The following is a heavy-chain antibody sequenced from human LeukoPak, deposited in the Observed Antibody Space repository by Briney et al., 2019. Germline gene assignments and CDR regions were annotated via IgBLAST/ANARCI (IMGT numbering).Heavy chain of an antibody. Sequence: GASVKVSCKASGYTFTSCGISWVRQAPGQGLEWMGWISAYNGNTNYAQKLQGRVTMTTDTSTSTAYMELRSLRSDDTAVYYCARVPRGIVGRTLTDFDYWGQGTLVTVSS. J-gene: IGHJ4*02. CDR3: ARVPRGIVGRTLTDFDY. V-gene: IGHV1-18*01. CDR1: GYTFTSCG. D-gene: IGHD1-26*01. CDR2: ISAYNGNT.